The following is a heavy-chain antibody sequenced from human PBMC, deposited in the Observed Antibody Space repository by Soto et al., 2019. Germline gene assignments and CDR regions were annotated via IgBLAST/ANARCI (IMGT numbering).Heavy chain of an antibody. CDR2: ISAYNGNT. CDR1: GYTFTSYG. V-gene: IGHV1-18*04. Sequence: QVQLVQSGAEVKKPGASVKVSCKASGYTFTSYGISWVRQAPGQGLEWMGWISAYNGNTNYAQKLQGRVTMTTDTSTSTGYMELRSLRSDDPAVYYCAIPLYYDFWSGPDYYYGMDVWGQGTTVTVSS. D-gene: IGHD3-3*01. CDR3: AIPLYYDFWSGPDYYYGMDV. J-gene: IGHJ6*02.